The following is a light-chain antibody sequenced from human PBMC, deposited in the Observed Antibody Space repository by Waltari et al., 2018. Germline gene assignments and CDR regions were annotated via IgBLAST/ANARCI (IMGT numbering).Light chain of an antibody. CDR3: SSYAGTYTHVV. J-gene: IGLJ2*01. CDR1: SSDVGGYNY. Sequence: QSALTQPRSVSGSPEQSVTISCTGTSSDVGGYNYVSWYQQHPGKAPKFMIYDVSKRPSGVPDRFSGSKSGNTASLTISGLQAEDEADYYCSSYAGTYTHVVFGGGTKLTVL. CDR2: DVS. V-gene: IGLV2-11*01.